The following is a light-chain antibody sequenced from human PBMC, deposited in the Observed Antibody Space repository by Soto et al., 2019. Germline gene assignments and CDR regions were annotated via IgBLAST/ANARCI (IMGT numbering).Light chain of an antibody. CDR3: SSYTSSNFWV. Sequence: QSVLTQPAPVSGSPGQSITISCTGTSSDVGGYNYDSWCQQHPGKAPKLMIYEVSSRPSGISNRFSDSKSDNTASLTISGLQAEDEADYYCSSYTSSNFWVFGEGTKVTVL. V-gene: IGLV2-14*01. CDR2: EVS. J-gene: IGLJ3*02. CDR1: SSDVGGYNY.